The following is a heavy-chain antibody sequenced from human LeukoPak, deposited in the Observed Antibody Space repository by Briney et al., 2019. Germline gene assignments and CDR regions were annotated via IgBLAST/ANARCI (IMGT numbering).Heavy chain of an antibody. CDR3: ARDRYYGSGSYSFDY. CDR1: GGSFSGYY. J-gene: IGHJ4*02. D-gene: IGHD3-10*01. Sequence: SETLSLTCAVYGGSFSGYYWSWIRQPPGKGLEWIGEINHSGSTNYNPSLKSRVTISVDTSKNQFSQKLSSVTAADTAVYYCARDRYYGSGSYSFDYWGQGTLVTVSS. CDR2: INHSGST. V-gene: IGHV4-34*01.